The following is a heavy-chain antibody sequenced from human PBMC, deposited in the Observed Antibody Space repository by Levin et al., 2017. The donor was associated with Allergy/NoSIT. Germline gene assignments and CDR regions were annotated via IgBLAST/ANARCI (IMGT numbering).Heavy chain of an antibody. D-gene: IGHD6-19*01. CDR2: ISYDGSNK. CDR3: AKGGYSSGWYLSN. Sequence: GESLKISCAASGFTFSSYGMQWVRRVPGKGLEWVAVISYDGSNKYYADSVKGRFTISRDNSKNTLYLQMNSLRAEDTAVYYCAKGGYSSGWYLSNWGQGTLVTVSS. J-gene: IGHJ4*02. V-gene: IGHV3-30*18. CDR1: GFTFSSYG.